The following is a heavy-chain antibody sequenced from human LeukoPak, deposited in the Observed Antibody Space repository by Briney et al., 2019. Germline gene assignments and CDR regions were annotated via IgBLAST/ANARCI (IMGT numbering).Heavy chain of an antibody. J-gene: IGHJ6*02. CDR2: INHNGNVN. CDR3: ARGGGLDV. Sequence: GGSLRLSCAASGFTFSSYWMNWARQAPGKGLEWVASINHNGNVNYYVDSVKGRFTISRDNAKNSLYLQMGNLRAEDTAVYFCARGGGLDVWGQGATVTVSS. V-gene: IGHV3-7*03. CDR1: GFTFSSYW. D-gene: IGHD3-16*01.